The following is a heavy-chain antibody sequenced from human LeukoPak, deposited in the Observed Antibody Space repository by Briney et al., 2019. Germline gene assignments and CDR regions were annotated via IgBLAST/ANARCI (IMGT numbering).Heavy chain of an antibody. CDR3: ARASFVLEWELYDAFDI. D-gene: IGHD1-26*01. J-gene: IGHJ3*02. CDR1: GFTFSSYW. Sequence: GGSLRLSCAASGFTFSSYWMSWVRQAPGKGLEWVANIKQDGSEKYYVDSVKGRFTISRDNSKNTLYLQMNSLRAEDTAVYYCARASFVLEWELYDAFDIWGQGTMVTVSS. V-gene: IGHV3-7*01. CDR2: IKQDGSEK.